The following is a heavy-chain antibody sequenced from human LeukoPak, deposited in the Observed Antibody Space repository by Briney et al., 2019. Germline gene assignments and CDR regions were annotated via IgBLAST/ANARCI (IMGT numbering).Heavy chain of an antibody. Sequence: GGSLRLSCAASGFAFSTYYIHWVRQPPGKGLEWVAVTSYDGRNMYYGDSVKGRFTISRDNSKNTLYLQMNSLRPEDTAVYYCAKSLSSGWSSYYFGDWGQGTLVTVSS. CDR1: GFAFSTYY. D-gene: IGHD6-19*01. CDR3: AKSLSSGWSSYYFGD. J-gene: IGHJ4*02. V-gene: IGHV3-30*18. CDR2: TSYDGRNM.